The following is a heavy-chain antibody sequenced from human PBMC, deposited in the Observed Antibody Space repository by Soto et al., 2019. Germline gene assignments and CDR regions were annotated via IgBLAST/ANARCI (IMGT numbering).Heavy chain of an antibody. CDR2: ISGSGGST. Sequence: GGSLRLSCAAPGFTFSSYAMSWVRQAPGKGLEWVSAISGSGGSTYYADSVKGRFTISRDNSKNTLYLQMSSLRAEDTAVYYCVKDRSAYYDFWSGSPFDYWGQGTLVTVSS. D-gene: IGHD3-3*01. CDR1: GFTFSSYA. J-gene: IGHJ4*02. V-gene: IGHV3-23*01. CDR3: VKDRSAYYDFWSGSPFDY.